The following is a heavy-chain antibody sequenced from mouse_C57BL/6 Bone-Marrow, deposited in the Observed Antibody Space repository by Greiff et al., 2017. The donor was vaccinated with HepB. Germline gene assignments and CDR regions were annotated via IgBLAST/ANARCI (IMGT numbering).Heavy chain of an antibody. CDR1: GYSFTGYY. J-gene: IGHJ2*01. Sequence: EVKLMESGPELVKPGASVKISCKASGYSFTGYYMHWVKQSHGNILDWIGYIYPYNGVSSYNQKFKGKATLTVDKSSSTAYMELRSLTSEDSAVYYCARGNYGSSSDFDYWGQGTTLTVSS. D-gene: IGHD1-1*01. CDR2: IYPYNGVS. V-gene: IGHV1-31*01. CDR3: ARGNYGSSSDFDY.